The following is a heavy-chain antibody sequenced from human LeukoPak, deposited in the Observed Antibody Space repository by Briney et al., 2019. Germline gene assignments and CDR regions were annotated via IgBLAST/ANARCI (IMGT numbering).Heavy chain of an antibody. D-gene: IGHD5-12*01. CDR3: VKDRDSGYDSLDY. CDR2: ISSNGGST. V-gene: IGHV3-64D*06. Sequence: PGGSLRLSCSASGFTFSSYAMHWVRQAPGKGLEYVSAISSNGGSTYCADSVKGRFTISRDNSKNTLYLQMSSLRAEDTAVYYCVKDRDSGYDSLDYWGQGTLVTVSS. J-gene: IGHJ4*02. CDR1: GFTFSSYA.